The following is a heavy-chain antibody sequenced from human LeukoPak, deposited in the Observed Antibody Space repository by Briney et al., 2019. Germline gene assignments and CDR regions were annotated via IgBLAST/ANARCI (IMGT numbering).Heavy chain of an antibody. J-gene: IGHJ3*02. CDR1: GFTFSSYA. D-gene: IGHD6-19*01. CDR3: TKDQDYSSGWYEVSEHAFDI. V-gene: IGHV3-23*01. Sequence: GGSLRLSCAASGFTFSSYAMSWVRQAPGKGLEWVSAISGSGGSTYYADSVKGRFTISRDNSKNTLYLQMNSLRAEDTAVYYCTKDQDYSSGWYEVSEHAFDIWGQGTMVTVPS. CDR2: ISGSGGST.